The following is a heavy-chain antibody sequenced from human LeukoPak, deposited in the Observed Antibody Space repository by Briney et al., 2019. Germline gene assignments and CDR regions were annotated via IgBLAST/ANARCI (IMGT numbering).Heavy chain of an antibody. V-gene: IGHV1-18*01. CDR3: ATVLEAGGDY. CDR2: ISAYNGNT. D-gene: IGHD1-1*01. CDR1: GYTFTSYD. Sequence: ASVKVSCKASGYTFTSYDINWVRQAPGQGLEWMGWISAYNGNTNYEQKLQGRVTMTTDTSTSTAYMELRSLRSDDTAVYYCATVLEAGGDYWGQGTLVTVSS. J-gene: IGHJ4*02.